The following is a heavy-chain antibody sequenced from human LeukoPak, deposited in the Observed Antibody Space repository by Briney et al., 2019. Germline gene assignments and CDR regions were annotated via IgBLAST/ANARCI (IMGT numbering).Heavy chain of an antibody. CDR2: ISTTGSSI. D-gene: IGHD6-19*01. J-gene: IGHJ4*02. Sequence: PGGSLRLSCAASGFTFDDYGMSWVRQAPGKGLEWVSYISTTGSSIYYADSVKGRFTISRDNVKNLLYLQMNSLRAEDTAVYYCARVQRGIAVALDYWGQGTLATVSS. V-gene: IGHV3-48*03. CDR1: GFTFDDYG. CDR3: ARVQRGIAVALDY.